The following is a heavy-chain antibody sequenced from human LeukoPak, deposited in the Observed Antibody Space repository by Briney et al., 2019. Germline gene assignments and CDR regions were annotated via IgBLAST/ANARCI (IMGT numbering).Heavy chain of an antibody. CDR2: ISYDGSNK. CDR3: ARGLVYYDSSGYLGDAFDI. D-gene: IGHD3-22*01. CDR1: GFTFSSYA. Sequence: PGRSLRLSCAASGFTFSSYAMHWVRQAPGKGLKWVAVISYDGSNKYYADSVKGRFTISRDNSKNTLYLQMNSLRAEDTAVYYCARGLVYYDSSGYLGDAFDIWGQGTMVTVSS. V-gene: IGHV3-30-3*01. J-gene: IGHJ3*02.